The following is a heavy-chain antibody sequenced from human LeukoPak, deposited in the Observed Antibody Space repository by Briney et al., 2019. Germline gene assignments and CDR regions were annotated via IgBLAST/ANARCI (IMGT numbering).Heavy chain of an antibody. CDR1: GFTFDDYG. CDR3: AKGGYQSDY. J-gene: IGHJ4*02. CDR2: IGSGGRT. V-gene: IGHV3-23*01. D-gene: IGHD3-16*02. Sequence: SGGSLRLSCAASGFTFDDYGMSWVRQAPGKGLEWVSGIGSGGRTYYADSVKGRFTISRDNSKNTLHLQMNSLRAEDTAVYYCAKGGYQSDYWGQGTLVTVSS.